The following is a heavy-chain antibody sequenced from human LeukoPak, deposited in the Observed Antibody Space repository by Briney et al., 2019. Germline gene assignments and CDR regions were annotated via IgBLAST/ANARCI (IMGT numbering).Heavy chain of an antibody. CDR3: ARVGDLDAFDI. D-gene: IGHD2-21*02. Sequence: SETLSLTCAVSGDSFSTYYWSWIRQPPGKGLEWVGFIYYTGSTNYNPSLKSRVTISVDTSKNHFSLKVFSVTAADTAVYYCARVGDLDAFDIWGQGTMVTVSS. CDR1: GDSFSTYY. V-gene: IGHV4-59*01. J-gene: IGHJ3*02. CDR2: IYYTGST.